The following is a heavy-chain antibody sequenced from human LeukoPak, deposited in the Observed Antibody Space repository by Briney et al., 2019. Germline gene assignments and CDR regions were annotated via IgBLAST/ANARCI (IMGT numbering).Heavy chain of an antibody. J-gene: IGHJ1*01. CDR1: GYSISSGYY. CDR2: ISPSGDIL. Sequence: ETLSLTCTVSGYSISSGYYWGWVRQAPGKGLEWVSGISPSGDILYYADSVKGQFTISRDNSKNTVSLQMNSLRAEDTAVYYCAKDDAWGRFQHWGQGTLVTVSS. CDR3: AKDDAWGRFQH. V-gene: IGHV3-23*01. D-gene: IGHD3-16*01.